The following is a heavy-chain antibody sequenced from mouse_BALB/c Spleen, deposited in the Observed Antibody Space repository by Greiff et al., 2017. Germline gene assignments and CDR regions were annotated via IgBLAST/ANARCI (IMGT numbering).Heavy chain of an antibody. V-gene: IGHV14-3*02. D-gene: IGHD2-12*01. Sequence: EVKVEESGAELVKPGASVKLSCTASGFNIKDTYMHWVKQRPEQGLEWIGRIDPANGNTKYDPKFQGKATITADTSTNTDYLQLSSLTSGDTAVYYCARWAYDRLWGQGTTLTVSS. CDR3: ARWAYDRL. CDR1: GFNIKDTY. CDR2: IDPANGNT. J-gene: IGHJ2*01.